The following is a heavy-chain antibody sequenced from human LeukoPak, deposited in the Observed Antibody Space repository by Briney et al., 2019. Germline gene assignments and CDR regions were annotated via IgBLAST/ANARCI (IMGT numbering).Heavy chain of an antibody. CDR2: INAGNGNT. D-gene: IGHD3-10*01. CDR1: GYTFTSYA. V-gene: IGHV1-3*01. CDR3: ARGGYYGSGSPTYFDY. J-gene: IGHJ4*02. Sequence: GASVKVSCKASGYTFTSYAMHWVRQAPGQRLEWMGWINAGNGNTKYSQKFQGRVTITRDTSASTAYMELSSLRSEDTAVYYCARGGYYGSGSPTYFDYWGQGTLVTVSS.